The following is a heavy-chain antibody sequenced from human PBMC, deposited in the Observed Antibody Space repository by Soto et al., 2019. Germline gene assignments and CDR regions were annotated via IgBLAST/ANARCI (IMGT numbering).Heavy chain of an antibody. CDR1: GFTFSSYG. J-gene: IGHJ3*02. CDR2: IWYDGSNK. V-gene: IGHV3-33*01. D-gene: IGHD2-15*01. Sequence: GGSLRLSCAASGFTFSSYGMHWVRQAPGKGLEWVAVIWYDGSNKYYADSVKGRFTISRDNSKNTLYLQMNSLRAEDTAVYYCARGPNHCSGGSCYSEGAFDIWGQGTMVTVSS. CDR3: ARGPNHCSGGSCYSEGAFDI.